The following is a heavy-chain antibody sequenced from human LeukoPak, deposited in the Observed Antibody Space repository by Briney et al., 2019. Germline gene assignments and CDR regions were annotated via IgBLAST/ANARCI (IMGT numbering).Heavy chain of an antibody. V-gene: IGHV1-46*01. D-gene: IGHD3-22*01. CDR2: INPSGGST. CDR3: ARGYYDSSGYSPRWFDP. CDR1: GYTFTSYY. J-gene: IGHJ5*02. Sequence: ASVKVSCKASGYTFTSYYMHWVRQAPGQGLEWMGIINPSGGSTSYAQKFQGRVTMTRDTSTSTVYMELSSLRSEDTAVYYCARGYYDSSGYSPRWFDPWGQGTLVTVSS.